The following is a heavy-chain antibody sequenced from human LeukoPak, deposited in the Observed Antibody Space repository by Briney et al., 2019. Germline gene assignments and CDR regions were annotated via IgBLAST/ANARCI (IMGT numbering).Heavy chain of an antibody. CDR1: GFTFSSYA. D-gene: IGHD3-22*01. Sequence: GGSLRLFCAASGFTFSSYAMLWVRQAPGRGLEGVAVISYDGSNKYYADSVKGRFTISRDNSKNTLYLQMNSLRAEDTAVYYCARGGYYYDRSGYYSAFDYWGQGTLVTVSS. CDR3: ARGGYYYDRSGYYSAFDY. J-gene: IGHJ4*02. CDR2: ISYDGSNK. V-gene: IGHV3-30-3*01.